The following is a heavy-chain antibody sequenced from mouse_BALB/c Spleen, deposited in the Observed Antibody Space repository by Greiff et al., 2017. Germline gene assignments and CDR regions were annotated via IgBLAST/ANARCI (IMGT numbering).Heavy chain of an antibody. CDR2: IYPGSGNT. D-gene: IGHD2-4*01. CDR1: GYTFTDYY. J-gene: IGHJ3*01. CDR3: ARWGDYDWFAY. V-gene: IGHV1-77*01. Sequence: VQLQQSGAELARPGASVKLSCKASGYTFTDYYINWVKQRTGQGLEWIGEIYPGSGNTYYNEKFKGKATLTADKSSSTAYMQLSSLTSEDSAVYFCARWGDYDWFAYWGQGTLVTVSA.